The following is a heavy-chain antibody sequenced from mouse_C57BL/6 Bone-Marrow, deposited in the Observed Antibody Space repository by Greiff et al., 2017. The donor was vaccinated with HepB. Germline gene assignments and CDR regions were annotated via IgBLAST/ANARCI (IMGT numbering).Heavy chain of an antibody. CDR2: IDPSDSET. CDR1: GYTFTSYW. J-gene: IGHJ1*03. V-gene: IGHV1-52*01. D-gene: IGHD1-1*01. CDR3: ARFYDGSRGYWYFDV. Sequence: VQLQQPGAELVRPGSSVKLSCKASGYTFTSYWMHWVKQRPIQGLEWIGNIDPSDSETHYNQKFKDKATLTVDKSSSTAYMQLSSLTSEDSAVYYCARFYDGSRGYWYFDVWGTVTTVTDST.